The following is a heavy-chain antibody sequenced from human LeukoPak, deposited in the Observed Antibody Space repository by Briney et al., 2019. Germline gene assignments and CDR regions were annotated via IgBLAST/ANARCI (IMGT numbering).Heavy chain of an antibody. D-gene: IGHD2-15*01. CDR2: TSGSGGRT. Sequence: GGSLRLSCAASGFSFTTYAMSWVRQAPGKGVEWVSSTSGSGGRTYYTDSVKGRFTISRDRSKNTLYLQMNSLRAADTAVYYCAKDPHPESIVVVVPYFDYWGQGTLVTVSS. J-gene: IGHJ4*02. CDR3: AKDPHPESIVVVVPYFDY. V-gene: IGHV3-23*01. CDR1: GFSFTTYA.